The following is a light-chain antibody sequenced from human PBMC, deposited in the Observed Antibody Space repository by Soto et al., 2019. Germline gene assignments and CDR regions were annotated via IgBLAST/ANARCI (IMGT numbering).Light chain of an antibody. CDR3: QQGNSVSLT. CDR2: GAS. Sequence: DIQMTQSPSILSASVGDRVTITCRASQGVGRYLAWYQQRPGRAPNLLIYGASNLHSGAPSRFSGSGSGTDFTLTISSLQPEDFATYYCQQGNSVSLTFGGGTKIEIK. V-gene: IGKV1-12*01. J-gene: IGKJ4*01. CDR1: QGVGRY.